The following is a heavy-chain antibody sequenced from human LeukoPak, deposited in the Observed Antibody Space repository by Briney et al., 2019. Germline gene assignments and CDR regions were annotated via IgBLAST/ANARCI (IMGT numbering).Heavy chain of an antibody. J-gene: IGHJ3*02. CDR3: ACTQDIVVVPAAKPGAFDI. Sequence: PGESLKISCKGSGYSFTSYWIGWVRQMPGKGLEWMGIIYPGDSDTGYSPSFQGQVTISADKSISTAYLQWSSLKASDTAMYYCACTQDIVVVPAAKPGAFDIWGQGTMVTVSS. CDR2: IYPGDSDT. V-gene: IGHV5-51*01. D-gene: IGHD2-2*01. CDR1: GYSFTSYW.